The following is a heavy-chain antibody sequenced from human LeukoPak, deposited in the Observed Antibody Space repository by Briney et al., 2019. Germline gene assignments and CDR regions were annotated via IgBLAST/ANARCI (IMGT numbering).Heavy chain of an antibody. Sequence: GRSLRLSCAASGYTFSSYGMHWVRQAPGKGLEWVSVISYDGSKKYYADSVKGRFTISRDNAKNSLYLQMNSLRAEDTAVYYCARADYYETSGPFGYWGQGTLVIVSS. J-gene: IGHJ4*02. CDR2: ISYDGSKK. D-gene: IGHD3-22*01. CDR1: GYTFSSYG. CDR3: ARADYYETSGPFGY. V-gene: IGHV3-30*03.